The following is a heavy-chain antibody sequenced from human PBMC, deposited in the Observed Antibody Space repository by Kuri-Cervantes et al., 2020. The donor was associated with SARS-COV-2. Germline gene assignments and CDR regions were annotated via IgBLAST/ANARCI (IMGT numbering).Heavy chain of an antibody. D-gene: IGHD3-10*01. Sequence: GESLKISCAASGFTFSSYSMNWVRQAPGKGLGWVSSISSTSSYIYYADSVKGRFTISRDNAKNSLYLQMNSLRAEDTAVYYCARERYYSGHYGMDVWGQGTTVTVSS. V-gene: IGHV3-21*01. CDR3: ARERYYSGHYGMDV. J-gene: IGHJ6*02. CDR1: GFTFSSYS. CDR2: ISSTSSYI.